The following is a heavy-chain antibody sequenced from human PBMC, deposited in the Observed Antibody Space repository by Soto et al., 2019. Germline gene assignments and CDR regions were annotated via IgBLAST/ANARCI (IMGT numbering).Heavy chain of an antibody. CDR2: IIPIFGTA. D-gene: IGHD3-22*01. V-gene: IGHV1-69*06. Sequence: GASVKVSCKASGVTFSSYAISWVRQAPGQGLEWMGGIIPIFGTANYAQKFQGRVTITADKSTSTAYMELSSLRSEDTAVYYCARGYYDSSGSFDYWGQGTLVTVSS. CDR3: ARGYYDSSGSFDY. CDR1: GVTFSSYA. J-gene: IGHJ4*02.